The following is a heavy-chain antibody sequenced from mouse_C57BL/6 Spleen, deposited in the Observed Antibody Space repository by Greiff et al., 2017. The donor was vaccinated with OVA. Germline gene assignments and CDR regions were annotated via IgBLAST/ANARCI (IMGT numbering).Heavy chain of an antibody. CDR2: IHPNSGST. CDR3: ARTSTTVYAMDY. CDR1: GYTFTSYW. J-gene: IGHJ4*01. V-gene: IGHV1-64*01. Sequence: QVQLQQPGAELVKPGASVKLSCKASGYTFTSYWMHWVKQRPGQGLEWIGMIHPNSGSTNYNEKFKSKATLTVDKSSSTAYMQLSSLTSEDSAVYYCARTSTTVYAMDYWGQGTSVTVSS. D-gene: IGHD1-1*01.